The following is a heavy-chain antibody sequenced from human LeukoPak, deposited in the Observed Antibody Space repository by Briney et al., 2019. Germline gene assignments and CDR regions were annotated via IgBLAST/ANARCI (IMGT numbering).Heavy chain of an antibody. J-gene: IGHJ4*02. CDR2: ISSRGTTT. CDR1: GFTFRDYY. D-gene: IGHD2-2*01. V-gene: IGHV3-11*01. CDR3: ARDRGSNNYFDH. Sequence: GGSLRLSCLASGFTFRDYYMTWIRQAPGKGLEWISFISSRGTTTDYADSVKGRFTISRDNANSSLFLQMNSLRAEDTALYYCARDRGSNNYFDHWGQGTLVTVSS.